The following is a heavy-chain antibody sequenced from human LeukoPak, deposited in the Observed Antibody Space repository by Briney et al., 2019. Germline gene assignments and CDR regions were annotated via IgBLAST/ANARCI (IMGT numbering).Heavy chain of an antibody. CDR3: ARERPVTMGPYMDV. V-gene: IGHV4-31*03. CDR1: GGSISSGGYY. J-gene: IGHJ6*03. D-gene: IGHD3-10*01. Sequence: SQTLSLTCTVSGGSISSGGYYWSWIRQHPGKGLEWIGYIYYSGSTYYSPSLKSRVTISVDTSKNQFSLKLSSVTAADTAVYYCARERPVTMGPYMDVWGKGTTVTVSS. CDR2: IYYSGST.